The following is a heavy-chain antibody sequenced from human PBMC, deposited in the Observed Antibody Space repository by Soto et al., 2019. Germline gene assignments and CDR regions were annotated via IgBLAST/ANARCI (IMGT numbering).Heavy chain of an antibody. D-gene: IGHD3-10*01. Sequence: EVQLVESGGGLVQPGGSLRLSCAASGFTVSSNYMSWVRQAPGKGLEWVSVIYSGGSTYYADSVKGRFTISRHNAKNTLYLQMNRLRAEDTAVYYCARDTDYYYGSGRPRYYGRDVWGQGTTVTVSS. CDR3: ARDTDYYYGSGRPRYYGRDV. CDR2: IYSGGST. CDR1: GFTVSSNY. J-gene: IGHJ6*02. V-gene: IGHV3-53*04.